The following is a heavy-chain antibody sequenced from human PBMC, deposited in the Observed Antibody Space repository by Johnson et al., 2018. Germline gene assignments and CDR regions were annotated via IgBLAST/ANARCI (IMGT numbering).Heavy chain of an antibody. J-gene: IGHJ6*02. Sequence: QLVESGGGLVQPGRSLRLSCAASGFTFDDYAMHWVRQAPGKGLEWVSGISWNSGSIGYADSVKGRFTISRDNAKNSLYLQMNSLRAEDTAVYYCARGGSHPGYSSSWDDGSYYYYYGMDVWGQGATVTVS. D-gene: IGHD6-13*01. CDR2: ISWNSGSI. CDR1: GFTFDDYA. V-gene: IGHV3-9*01. CDR3: ARGGSHPGYSSSWDDGSYYYYYGMDV.